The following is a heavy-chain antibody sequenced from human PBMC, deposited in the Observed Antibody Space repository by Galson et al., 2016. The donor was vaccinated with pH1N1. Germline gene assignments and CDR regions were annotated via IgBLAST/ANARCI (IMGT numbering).Heavy chain of an antibody. D-gene: IGHD7-27*01. Sequence: SVKVSCKASGYAFTTFYIHWVRQAPGEGLEWLGVIDPSNGGTTYAQKFQARITMTRDTSTSTVYLDLSRLRSEDTSVFYCIRDLGRLRDFWGQGTLVTVSS. CDR2: IDPSNGGT. J-gene: IGHJ4*02. CDR3: IRDLGRLRDF. CDR1: GYAFTTFY. V-gene: IGHV1-46*03.